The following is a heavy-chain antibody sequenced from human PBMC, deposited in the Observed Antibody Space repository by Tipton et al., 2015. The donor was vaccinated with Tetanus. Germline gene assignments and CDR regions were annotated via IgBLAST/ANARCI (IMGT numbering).Heavy chain of an antibody. CDR1: GGSLSSLL. CDR2: IDHSGNT. D-gene: IGHD2-8*02. Sequence: TLSLTCTVSGGSLSSLLWTWTRLSPGKGLEWIGYIDHSGNTNYNPSLRSRVTMSVDTSKNQFSLNLTSVTAADTAVYYCAGVTAQRTELYFEHWGQGTQVTVSS. V-gene: IGHV4-59*11. J-gene: IGHJ1*01. CDR3: AGVTAQRTELYFEH.